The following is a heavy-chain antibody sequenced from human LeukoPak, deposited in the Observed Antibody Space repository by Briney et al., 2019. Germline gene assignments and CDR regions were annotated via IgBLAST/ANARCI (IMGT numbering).Heavy chain of an antibody. CDR3: ARVNPLMAPGAFDI. D-gene: IGHD2-8*01. J-gene: IGHJ3*02. CDR1: GFTSSRYW. CDR2: IKQDGSEK. Sequence: GGSLRLSCAASGFTSSRYWMSWIRQAPGKGLEWVANIKQDGSEKYYVASVKGRFTIARDNAKNSLYLQMDSLRAEDTAVYYCARVNPLMAPGAFDIWGQGTMVTVSS. V-gene: IGHV3-7*01.